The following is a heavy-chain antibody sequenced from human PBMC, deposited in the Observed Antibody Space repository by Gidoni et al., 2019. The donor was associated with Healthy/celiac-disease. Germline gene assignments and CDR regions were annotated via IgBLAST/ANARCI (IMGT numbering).Heavy chain of an antibody. CDR2: IYSGGST. J-gene: IGHJ4*02. D-gene: IGHD2-15*01. CDR1: GFTVSSNY. Sequence: EVQLVESGGGLVQPGGSLRLSCAASGFTVSSNYMSWVRQAPGKGLEWVSVIYSGGSTYYADSVKGRFTISRHNSKNTLYLQMNSLRAEDTAVYYCAREGGYCSGGSCYSVPYWGQGTLVTVSS. CDR3: AREGGYCSGGSCYSVPY. V-gene: IGHV3-53*04.